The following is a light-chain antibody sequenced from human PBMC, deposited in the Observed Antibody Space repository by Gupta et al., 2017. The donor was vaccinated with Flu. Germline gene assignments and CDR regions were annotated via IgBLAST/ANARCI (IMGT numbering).Light chain of an antibody. CDR3: CSYAGSSTCV. Sequence: QSALTQPDSVSGSPGQSITISCTGTSSDVGSYNLVSWYQQHPGKAPKLMSYEGSKRPSGVSNRFSGSKSGNTASLTISGLQAEDEADYYCCSYAGSSTCVFGGGTKLTVL. CDR1: SSDVGSYNL. V-gene: IGLV2-23*01. CDR2: EGS. J-gene: IGLJ3*02.